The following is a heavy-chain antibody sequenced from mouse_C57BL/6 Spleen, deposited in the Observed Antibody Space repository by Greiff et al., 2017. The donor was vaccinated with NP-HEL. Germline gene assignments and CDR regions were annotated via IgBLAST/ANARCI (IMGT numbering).Heavy chain of an antibody. J-gene: IGHJ3*01. CDR2: INPNNGGT. CDR3: ARSLGQWFAY. CDR1: GYTFTDYY. D-gene: IGHD6-2*01. Sequence: EVQLQQSGPELVKPGASVKISCKASGYTFTDYYMNWVKQSHGKSLEWIGDINPNNGGTSYNQKFKGKATLTVDKSSSTAYMELRSLTSEDSAVYYCARSLGQWFAYWGQGTLVTVSA. V-gene: IGHV1-26*01.